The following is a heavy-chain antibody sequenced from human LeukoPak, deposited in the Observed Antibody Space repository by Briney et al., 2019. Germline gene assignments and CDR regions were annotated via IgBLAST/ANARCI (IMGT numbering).Heavy chain of an antibody. CDR3: ARETDSTLFDY. CDR1: GFTFSSYE. V-gene: IGHV3-48*03. CDR2: ISSSGSTM. J-gene: IGHJ4*02. Sequence: GGPLRLSCAASGFTFSSYEMNWVRQAPGKGLEWVSYISSSGSTMYYAHSVKGRFTISRDNAKHSLYLQMNSLRAEDTAVYYCARETDSTLFDYWGQGTLVTVSS. D-gene: IGHD2-2*01.